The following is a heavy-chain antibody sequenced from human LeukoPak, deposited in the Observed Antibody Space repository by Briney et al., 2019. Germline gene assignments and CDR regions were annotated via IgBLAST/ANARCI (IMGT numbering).Heavy chain of an antibody. D-gene: IGHD1-26*01. CDR3: ARENSGSYREFDY. J-gene: IGHJ4*02. V-gene: IGHV4-4*07. CDR2: IYTSGST. CDR1: GGSVSSYY. Sequence: PSETLSLTCTVSGGSVSSYYWSWIRQPAGKGLEWIGRIYTSGSTNYNASLKSRVSMSVDTSKNQFSLKLSSVTAADTAVFYCARENSGSYREFDYWGQGTLVTVSS.